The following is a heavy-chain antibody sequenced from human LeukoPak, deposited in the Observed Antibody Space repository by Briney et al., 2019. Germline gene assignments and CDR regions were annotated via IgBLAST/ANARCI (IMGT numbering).Heavy chain of an antibody. J-gene: IGHJ6*03. V-gene: IGHV1-8*03. Sequence: GASVKVSCKASGYTFTSYDINWVRQATGQGLEWMGWMNPNSGNTSYAQKFQGRVTITRNTSISTAYMELSSLRSEDTAVYYCARTGLGEHYYYYMDVWGKGTTVTISS. CDR1: GYTFTSYD. D-gene: IGHD3-10*01. CDR3: ARTGLGEHYYYYMDV. CDR2: MNPNSGNT.